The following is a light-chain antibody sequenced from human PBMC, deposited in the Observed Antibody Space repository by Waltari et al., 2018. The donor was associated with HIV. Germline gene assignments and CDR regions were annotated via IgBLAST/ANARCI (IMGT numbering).Light chain of an antibody. CDR3: CSYAGSSTFWV. V-gene: IGLV2-23*02. CDR2: EVS. J-gene: IGLJ3*02. Sequence: QSALTQSAPVSGSPGQSITISCTGNSSDVGSYNLVSWSQQHPGKAPKVMIYEVSKRPSGVSNRFSGSKSGNTASLTISGLQAEDEADYYCCSYAGSSTFWVFGGGTKLTVL. CDR1: SSDVGSYNL.